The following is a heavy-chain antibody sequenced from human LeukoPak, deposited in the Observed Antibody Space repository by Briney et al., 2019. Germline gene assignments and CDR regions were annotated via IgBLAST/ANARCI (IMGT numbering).Heavy chain of an antibody. J-gene: IGHJ3*02. CDR1: GGSISSYY. CDR3: ARDSSSTSWSDAFDI. Sequence: SETLSLTCTVSGGSISSYYWSWIRQPAGKGLEWIGRIYTSGSTNYNPSLKSRVTMSVDTSKNLFSLKLSSVTAADTAVSYCARDSSSTSWSDAFDIWGQGTMVTVSS. V-gene: IGHV4-4*07. D-gene: IGHD2-2*01. CDR2: IYTSGST.